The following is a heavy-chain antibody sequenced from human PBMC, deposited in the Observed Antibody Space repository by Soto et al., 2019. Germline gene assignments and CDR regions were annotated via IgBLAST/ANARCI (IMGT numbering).Heavy chain of an antibody. CDR1: GGSISSDGHY. CDR3: ARGVVVTAIPGGFDY. J-gene: IGHJ4*02. V-gene: IGHV4-31*03. Sequence: QVQLQESGPGLVKPSQTLSLTCTVSGGSISSDGHYWNWIRQHPGKGLEWIGYIYYSGSTYYNPSLKSRVTILVDKSKNQFSLKLSTVTAADTAVYYCARGVVVTAIPGGFDYWGQGTLVTVSS. D-gene: IGHD2-21*02. CDR2: IYYSGST.